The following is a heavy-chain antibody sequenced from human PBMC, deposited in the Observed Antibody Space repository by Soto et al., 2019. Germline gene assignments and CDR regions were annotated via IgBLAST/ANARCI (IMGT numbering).Heavy chain of an antibody. V-gene: IGHV4-39*01. Sequence: SETLSLTCTVSGGSISSSSYYWGWIRQPPGKGLEWIGSIYYSGSTYYNPSLKSRVTISVDTSKNQFSLKLSSVTAADTAVYYCARQDYYSGANWFDPWGQGTLVTAPQ. CDR3: ARQDYYSGANWFDP. D-gene: IGHD3-10*01. J-gene: IGHJ5*02. CDR2: IYYSGST. CDR1: GGSISSSSYY.